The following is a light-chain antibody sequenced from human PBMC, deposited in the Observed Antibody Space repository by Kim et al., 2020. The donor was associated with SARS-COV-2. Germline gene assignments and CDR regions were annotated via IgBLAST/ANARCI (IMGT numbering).Light chain of an antibody. J-gene: IGKJ1*01. Sequence: EIVLTQSPGTLSLSPGERATLSCRASQSFDSRYLAWYQQKPGQTPRLLIYGASTRATGIPDRFSGTASGTDFTLTISRLEPEDFAIYYCQQYGTSLRTFGQGTKLEI. V-gene: IGKV3-20*01. CDR1: QSFDSRY. CDR2: GAS. CDR3: QQYGTSLRT.